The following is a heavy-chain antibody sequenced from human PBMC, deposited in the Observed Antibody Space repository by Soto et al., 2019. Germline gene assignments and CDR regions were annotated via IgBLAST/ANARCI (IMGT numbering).Heavy chain of an antibody. CDR1: GFTFSSYA. D-gene: IGHD2-15*01. CDR2: ISGSGGST. Sequence: EVQLLESGGGLVQPGGSLRLSCAASGFTFSSYAMSWVRQAPGKGLEWVSAISGSGGSTYYADSVKGRFTISRDNSKNTRYLQMNSLRAEDTAVYYCAASEEYCSGGSCYAIEYYFDYLGQGNLVTVSS. V-gene: IGHV3-23*01. J-gene: IGHJ4*02. CDR3: AASEEYCSGGSCYAIEYYFDY.